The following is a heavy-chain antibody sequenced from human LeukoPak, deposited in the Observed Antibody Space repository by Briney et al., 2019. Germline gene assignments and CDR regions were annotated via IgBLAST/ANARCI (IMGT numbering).Heavy chain of an antibody. J-gene: IGHJ4*02. CDR2: IYYSGST. D-gene: IGHD3-22*01. CDR3: ARGLKSLYYDSSGYYYGGYFDY. V-gene: IGHV4-59*12. Sequence: SETLSLTCTVSGGSISSYYWSWIRQPPGKGLEWIGYIYYSGSTNYNPSLKSRVTISVDTSKNQFSLKLSSVTAADTAVYYCARGLKSLYYDSSGYYYGGYFDYWGQGTLVTVSS. CDR1: GGSISSYY.